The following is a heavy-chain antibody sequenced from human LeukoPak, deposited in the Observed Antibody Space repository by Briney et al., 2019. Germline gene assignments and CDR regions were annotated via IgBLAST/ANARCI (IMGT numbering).Heavy chain of an antibody. CDR3: ARVIRHSGSYYGAFDI. CDR2: ITSNGGST. J-gene: IGHJ3*02. Sequence: GGSLRLSRAASGFTFSSHAMHWVRQAPGKGLEYVSAITSNGGSTYYANSVKGRFTISRDNSKNTLYLQMGSLRAEDMAVYYCARVIRHSGSYYGAFDIWGQGTMVTVSS. V-gene: IGHV3-64*01. CDR1: GFTFSSHA. D-gene: IGHD1-26*01.